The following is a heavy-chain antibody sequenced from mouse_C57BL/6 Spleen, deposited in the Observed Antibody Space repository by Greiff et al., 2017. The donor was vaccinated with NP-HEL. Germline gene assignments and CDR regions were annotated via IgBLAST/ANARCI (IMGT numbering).Heavy chain of an antibody. CDR1: GFSLTSYG. CDR2: IWSGGST. V-gene: IGHV2-2*01. D-gene: IGHD2-5*01. J-gene: IGHJ4*01. Sequence: VQLQESGPGLVQPSQSLSITCTVSGFSLTSYGVHWVRQSPGKGLEWLGVIWSGGSTDYNAAFISRLSISKDNSKSQVFFKMNSLQADDTAIYYCARAYYSNYGYAMDYWGQGTSVTVSS. CDR3: ARAYYSNYGYAMDY.